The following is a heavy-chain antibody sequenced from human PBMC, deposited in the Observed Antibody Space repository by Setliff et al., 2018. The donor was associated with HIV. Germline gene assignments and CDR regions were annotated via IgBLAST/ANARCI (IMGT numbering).Heavy chain of an antibody. J-gene: IGHJ4*02. CDR3: AKDGLCSGDCYYTFDY. V-gene: IGHV3-74*03. D-gene: IGHD2-21*02. Sequence: HPGGSLRLSCAASGFTFSNSWMHWVRQAPGKGLVWVSRINTDGSSATYADSVKGRFTNSRDNAKNTLYLQMDSLRAEDTAVYYCAKDGLCSGDCYYTFDYWGQGTLVTVSS. CDR1: GFTFSNSW. CDR2: INTDGSSA.